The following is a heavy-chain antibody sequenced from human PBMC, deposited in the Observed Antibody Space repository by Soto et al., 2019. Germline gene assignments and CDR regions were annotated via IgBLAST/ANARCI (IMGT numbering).Heavy chain of an antibody. CDR2: IYSGGCT. J-gene: IGHJ4*02. V-gene: IGHV3-53*02. CDR1: GFTVSSAY. CDR3: ARGVFAPFDY. Sequence: EVQLVETGGGLIQPGGSLRLSCAASGFTVSSAYMSWVRQAPGKGLEWVSAIYSGGCTYYADSLKGRFTISRDNSKNTLNLQMNSLRAEDTAVYYGARGVFAPFDYWGQGTMVTVSS.